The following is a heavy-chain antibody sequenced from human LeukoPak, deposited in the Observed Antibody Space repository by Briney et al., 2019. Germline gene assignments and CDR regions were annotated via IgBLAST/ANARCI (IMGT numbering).Heavy chain of an antibody. CDR2: INHSGST. J-gene: IGHJ4*02. CDR3: ARLPRYSSSWYRDY. V-gene: IGHV4-34*01. Sequence: SETLSLTCAVYGGSFSGYYWSWIRQPPGKGLEWIGEINHSGSTNYNPSLKSRVTISVDTSKNQFSLKLSSVTAADTAVYYCARLPRYSSSWYRDYWGQGTLVTVSS. D-gene: IGHD6-13*01. CDR1: GGSFSGYY.